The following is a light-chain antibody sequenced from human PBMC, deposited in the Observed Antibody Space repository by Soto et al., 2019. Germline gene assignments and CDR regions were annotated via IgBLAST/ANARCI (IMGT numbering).Light chain of an antibody. J-gene: IGLJ2*01. CDR1: STDVGGYSY. V-gene: IGLV2-14*01. CDR2: EHT. CDR3: SSYTSTTTPVL. Sequence: QSALTQPASVSGSPGQSITISCTGTSTDVGGYSYVSWYQHHPGKAPKLIIYEHTNRPSGISNRFSGSKSGNAASLTISGLQAEDEADYYCSSYTSTTTPVLFGGGTKLTVL.